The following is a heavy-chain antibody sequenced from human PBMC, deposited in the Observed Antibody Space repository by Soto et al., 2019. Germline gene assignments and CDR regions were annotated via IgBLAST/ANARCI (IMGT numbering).Heavy chain of an antibody. V-gene: IGHV4-30-2*01. Sequence: PSETLSLTCTVSGASIGSGSYSWNWLRQPPGKGLEWIGYLHHSGDTYFNPSLRRRVSISVDRSNNQFSLKLISVTAADTAVYYCARFPLWFGELDYWGQGALVTVSS. D-gene: IGHD3-10*01. J-gene: IGHJ4*02. CDR3: ARFPLWFGELDY. CDR2: LHHSGDT. CDR1: GASIGSGSYS.